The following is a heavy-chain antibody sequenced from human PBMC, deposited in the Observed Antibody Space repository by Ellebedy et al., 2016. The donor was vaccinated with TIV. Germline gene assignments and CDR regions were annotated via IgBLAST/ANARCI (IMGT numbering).Heavy chain of an antibody. Sequence: GESLKISCKGSGYTFTRYWIGWVRQMPGKGLEWMGIIFPVDSDTRYSPSFQGQFTISLAMSINPTYRQWSRLKASDTAMYYCARAMPVAGRACWAPFHYWGQGTLVTVSP. V-gene: IGHV5-51*01. CDR3: ARAMPVAGRACWAPFHY. D-gene: IGHD6-19*01. CDR1: GYTFTRYW. CDR2: IFPVDSDT. J-gene: IGHJ4*02.